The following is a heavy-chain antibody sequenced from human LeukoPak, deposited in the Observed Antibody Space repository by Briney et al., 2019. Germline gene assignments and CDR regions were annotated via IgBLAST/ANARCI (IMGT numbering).Heavy chain of an antibody. CDR2: INAANGNT. CDR1: EFTFTTYT. J-gene: IGHJ5*02. Sequence: ASVKVSCKTSEFTFTTYTMHWVRQAPGQRLEWMGWINAANGNTQYSQKFQGRATITRDTSASTAYMELSSLRSEDTAVYYCARGAPIRVAVAATFDPWGQGTLVTVPS. D-gene: IGHD6-19*01. CDR3: ARGAPIRVAVAATFDP. V-gene: IGHV1-3*01.